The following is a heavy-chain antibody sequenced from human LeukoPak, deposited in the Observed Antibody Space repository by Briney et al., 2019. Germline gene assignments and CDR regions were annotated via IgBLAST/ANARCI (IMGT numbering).Heavy chain of an antibody. CDR3: ARLPQGGSGSYLNNWFDP. J-gene: IGHJ5*02. D-gene: IGHD3-10*01. Sequence: PSETLSLTCTVSGGSISSSSYYWGWIRQPPGKGLEWIGSIYYSGSTYYNPSLKSRVTISVDTSKNQFSLKLSSVTAADTAVYYCARLPQGGSGSYLNNWFDPWGQGTLVTVSS. CDR1: GGSISSSSYY. V-gene: IGHV4-39*01. CDR2: IYYSGST.